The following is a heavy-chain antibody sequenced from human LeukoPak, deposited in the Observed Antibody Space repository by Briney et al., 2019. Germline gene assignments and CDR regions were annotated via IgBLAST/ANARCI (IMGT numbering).Heavy chain of an antibody. CDR2: IYYRGNT. CDR3: ARVRDTSGYFYDLDY. J-gene: IGHJ4*02. V-gene: IGHV4-59*11. D-gene: IGHD3-22*01. CDR1: GGSFTGHY. Sequence: SETLSLTCIVSGGSFTGHYWSWIRQPPGKGLEWIGDIYYRGNTNYSPSLKSRLSMSVDTSKNQFSLKLSSVTTADTAVYYCARVRDTSGYFYDLDYWGQGTLVTVSS.